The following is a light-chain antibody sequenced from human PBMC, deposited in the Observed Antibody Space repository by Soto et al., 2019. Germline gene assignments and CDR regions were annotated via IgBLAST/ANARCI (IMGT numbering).Light chain of an antibody. CDR3: SSYTSTTNIYV. CDR2: EVK. V-gene: IGLV2-14*01. J-gene: IGLJ1*01. CDR1: RSDVGSYDY. Sequence: QSVLTQPASVSGSPGQSITISCTGSRSDVGSYDYVSWYQQYPGKAPKVIIYEVKYRPSGISDRFSASKSGNTASLTISGLQAEDEAAYFCSSYTSTTNIYVFGSGTKLTVL.